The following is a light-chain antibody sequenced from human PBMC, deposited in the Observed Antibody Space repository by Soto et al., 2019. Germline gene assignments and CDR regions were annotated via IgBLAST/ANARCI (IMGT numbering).Light chain of an antibody. CDR1: QSVSSNY. Sequence: EIELTQSPGTLSLSPGERATLSCRASQSVSSNYLAWYQQRPGQAPRLLIFGASYRAAGIPDRFSGSGSGTDFILTISRLEPEDFAVYYCQHYGSSPPEFTFGPGTKVDSK. CDR3: QHYGSSPPEFT. J-gene: IGKJ3*01. CDR2: GAS. V-gene: IGKV3-20*01.